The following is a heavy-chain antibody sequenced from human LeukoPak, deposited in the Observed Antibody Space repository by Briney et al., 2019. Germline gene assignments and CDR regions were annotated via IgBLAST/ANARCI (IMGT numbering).Heavy chain of an antibody. J-gene: IGHJ3*02. V-gene: IGHV4-59*01. CDR1: GGSISSYY. CDR3: AGGYCGGDCSPDAFDI. Sequence: SETLSLTCTVSGGSISSYYWSWIRQPPGKGLEWIGYIYYSGSTNYNPSLKGRVTISVDTSKNQFSLKLSSVTAADTAVYYCAGGYCGGDCSPDAFDIWGQGTMVTVSS. CDR2: IYYSGST. D-gene: IGHD2-21*02.